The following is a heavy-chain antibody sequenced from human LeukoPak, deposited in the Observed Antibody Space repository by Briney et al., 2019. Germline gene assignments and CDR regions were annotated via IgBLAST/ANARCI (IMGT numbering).Heavy chain of an antibody. CDR2: IYYSGST. CDR1: GGSINTDSYF. V-gene: IGHV4-39*07. CDR3: ARTPRRDFWSGYYFDY. D-gene: IGHD3-3*01. Sequence: SETLSLTCTVSGGSINTDSYFWGWVRQPPGKGLEWIGSIYYSGSTYYNPSLKSRVSISVDTSKNQFSLKLSSVTAADTAVYYCARTPRRDFWSGYYFDYWGQGTLVTVSS. J-gene: IGHJ4*02.